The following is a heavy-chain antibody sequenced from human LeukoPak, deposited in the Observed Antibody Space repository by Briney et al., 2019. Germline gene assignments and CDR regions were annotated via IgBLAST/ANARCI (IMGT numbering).Heavy chain of an antibody. V-gene: IGHV4-30-2*01. CDR2: IYHSGST. CDR3: ARRLGPGYFDL. J-gene: IGHJ2*01. CDR1: GGSISSGGYY. Sequence: SETLSLTCTVSGGSISSGGYYWSWIRQPPGKGLEWIGYIYHSGSTYYNPSLKSRVTISVDRSKSQFSLKLSSVTAADTAVYYCARRLGPGYFDLWGRGTLVTVSS. D-gene: IGHD3-9*01.